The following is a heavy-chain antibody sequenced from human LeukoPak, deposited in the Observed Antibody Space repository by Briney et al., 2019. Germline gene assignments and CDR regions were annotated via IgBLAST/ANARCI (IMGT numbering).Heavy chain of an antibody. CDR1: GGSISSRSYY. J-gene: IGHJ4*02. Sequence: PSETLSLTCTVSGGSISSRSYYWGWIRQPPGKGLEWIGSIYYSGSTYYNPSLKSRVTISVDTSKNQFSLKLSSVTAADTAVYYCARHFYCTSTSCSPYFDLWGQGNLVTVSS. CDR3: ARHFYCTSTSCSPYFDL. CDR2: IYYSGST. D-gene: IGHD2-2*01. V-gene: IGHV4-39*01.